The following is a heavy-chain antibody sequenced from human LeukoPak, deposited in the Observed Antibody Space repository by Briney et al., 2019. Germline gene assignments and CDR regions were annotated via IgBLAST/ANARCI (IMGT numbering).Heavy chain of an antibody. J-gene: IGHJ4*02. CDR2: ISSSGTTT. CDR3: TRDEEGASREFDY. V-gene: IGHV3-48*03. Sequence: PGGSLRLSCVASGFTSSSYEMNWVRQAPGKGLEWVSYISSSGTTTFYADSVKGRFTISRDNAKNSLYLQMNSLRVEDTAVYYCTRDEEGASREFDYWGQGALVTVSS. D-gene: IGHD1-26*01. CDR1: GFTSSSYE.